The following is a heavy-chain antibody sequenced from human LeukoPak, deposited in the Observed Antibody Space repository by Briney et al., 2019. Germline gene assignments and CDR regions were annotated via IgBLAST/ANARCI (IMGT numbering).Heavy chain of an antibody. CDR1: GYTFTSYD. J-gene: IGHJ4*02. Sequence: ASVKVSCKASGYTFTSYDINWVRQAAGHGLEWMGWMNPNSGNTGYAQKFQGRVTMTRNTSISTAYMELSRLRSDDTAVYYCAREREGYRSSWGFDYGGQGTLVTVSS. V-gene: IGHV1-8*01. CDR3: AREREGYRSSWGFDY. D-gene: IGHD6-13*01. CDR2: MNPNSGNT.